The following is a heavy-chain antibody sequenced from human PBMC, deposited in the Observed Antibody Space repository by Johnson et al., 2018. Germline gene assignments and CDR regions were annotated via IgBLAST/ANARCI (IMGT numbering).Heavy chain of an antibody. V-gene: IGHV3-74*01. D-gene: IGHD1-14*01. CDR3: VTTTGNAFNT. J-gene: IGHJ3*02. CDR2: ISTAGSGT. Sequence: VQLQESGGGLVPPGGSLTLSWAASGLTFSNTWIHWVRQVPGTGLLWVSPISTAGSGTNYADSAKGRFTVSRDSVRNTVHLQMRTLRVDDTAVYYGVTTTGNAFNTWGQGTVVTVSS. CDR1: GLTFSNTW.